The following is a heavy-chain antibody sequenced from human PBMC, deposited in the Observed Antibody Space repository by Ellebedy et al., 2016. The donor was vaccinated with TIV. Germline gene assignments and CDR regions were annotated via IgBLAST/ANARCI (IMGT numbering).Heavy chain of an antibody. J-gene: IGHJ4*02. CDR1: GYSFTSYW. CDR2: IYPGDSDT. V-gene: IGHV5-51*01. D-gene: IGHD1-26*01. CDR3: AREWIVGASAGGY. Sequence: GGSLRLSXKGSGYSFTSYWIGWVRQMPGKGLEWMGIIYPGDSDTRYSPSFQGQVTISADKSISTAYLQWSSLKASDTAMYYCAREWIVGASAGGYWGQGTLVTVSS.